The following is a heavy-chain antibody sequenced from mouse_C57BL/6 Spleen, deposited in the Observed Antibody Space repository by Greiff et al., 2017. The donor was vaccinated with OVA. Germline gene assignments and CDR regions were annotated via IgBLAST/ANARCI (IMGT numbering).Heavy chain of an antibody. Sequence: VQLQQSGPELVKPGASVKISCKASGYAFSSSWMNWVKQRPGKGLEWIGRIYPGDGDTNYNGKFKGKATLTADKSSSTAYMQLSSLTSEDSAVYVCARGENYYGSSGAMDYWGQGTSVTVSS. CDR1: GYAFSSSW. V-gene: IGHV1-82*01. J-gene: IGHJ4*01. CDR2: IYPGDGDT. CDR3: ARGENYYGSSGAMDY. D-gene: IGHD1-1*01.